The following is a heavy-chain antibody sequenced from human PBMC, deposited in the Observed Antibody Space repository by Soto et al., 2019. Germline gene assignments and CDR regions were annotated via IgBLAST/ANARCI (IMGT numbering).Heavy chain of an antibody. CDR1: GYTFTSYD. V-gene: IGHV1-8*01. CDR3: ARGPPRKWLVPRHLDY. CDR2: MNPNSGNT. Sequence: QVQLVQSGAEVKKPGASVKVSCKASGYTFTSYDINWLRQATGQGLEWMGWMNPNSGNTGYAQKVQGRVTMTRNTSISTAYMELSSLRSEDTAVYYCARGPPRKWLVPRHLDYWGQGTLVTVSS. J-gene: IGHJ4*02. D-gene: IGHD6-19*01.